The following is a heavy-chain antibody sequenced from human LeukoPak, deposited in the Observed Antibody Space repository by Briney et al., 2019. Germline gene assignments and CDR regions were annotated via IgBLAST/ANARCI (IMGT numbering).Heavy chain of an antibody. D-gene: IGHD3-10*01. Sequence: ASVKVSCKASGYIFSSNDINWVRQAAGQGLEWMGWMNPNSGDTGYTQKFQGRVAMTRSTSITTAYMELSSLRSEDTAGYYCARGPFGSGSFLDYWGQGTLVTVSS. V-gene: IGHV1-8*01. CDR3: ARGPFGSGSFLDY. CDR2: MNPNSGDT. J-gene: IGHJ4*02. CDR1: GYIFSSND.